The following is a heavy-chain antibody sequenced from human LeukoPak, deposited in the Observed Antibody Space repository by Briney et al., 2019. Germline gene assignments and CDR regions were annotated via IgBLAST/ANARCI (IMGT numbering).Heavy chain of an antibody. CDR1: GGSLSSSHYS. V-gene: IGHV4-39*01. CDR2: IYSGGST. Sequence: SETLSLTCTVSGGSLSSSHYSWGWIRQPPGKGLEWIGSIYSGGSTYYNPSLKSRVTISVDTSKNRFSLKLSSVTAADTAVYYCARLRVSVTTTSDFDYWGQGTLVTVSS. J-gene: IGHJ4*02. D-gene: IGHD5-12*01. CDR3: ARLRVSVTTTSDFDY.